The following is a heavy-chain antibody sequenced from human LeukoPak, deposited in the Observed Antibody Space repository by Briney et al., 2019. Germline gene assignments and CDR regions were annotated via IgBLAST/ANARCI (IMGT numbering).Heavy chain of an antibody. V-gene: IGHV4-61*10. CDR2: INHSGST. CDR1: DGSINIDTYY. Sequence: PSETLSLTCTVSDGSINIDTYYWSWIRQPAGKGLEWIGEINHSGSTNYNPSLKSRVTISVDTSKNQFSLKLSSVTAADTAVYYCARTYYYDSSGYGTDYWGQGTLVTVSS. CDR3: ARTYYYDSSGYGTDY. J-gene: IGHJ4*02. D-gene: IGHD3-22*01.